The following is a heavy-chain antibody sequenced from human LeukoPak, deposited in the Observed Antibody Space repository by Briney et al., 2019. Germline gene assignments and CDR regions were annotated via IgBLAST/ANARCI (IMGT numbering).Heavy chain of an antibody. J-gene: IGHJ6*02. D-gene: IGHD6-19*01. Sequence: PGGSLRLSCAASGFTFSNYWMSWVRQAPGKGLEWVANIKQDGSEEYYVDSVKGRFTISRDNAKNSLYLQMNSLRAEDTAVYYCARDRDLGGAAVGNGMDVWGQGTTVTVSS. CDR1: GFTFSNYW. V-gene: IGHV3-7*01. CDR2: IKQDGSEE. CDR3: ARDRDLGGAAVGNGMDV.